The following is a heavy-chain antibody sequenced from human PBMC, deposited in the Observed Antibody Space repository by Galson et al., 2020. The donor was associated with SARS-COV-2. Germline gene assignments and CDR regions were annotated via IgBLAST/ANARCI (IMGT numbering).Heavy chain of an antibody. CDR2: IYYSGST. CDR3: ARGEGITIFGVVIIGAFDI. J-gene: IGHJ3*02. V-gene: IGHV4-31*03. D-gene: IGHD3-3*01. CDR1: GGSISSGGYY. Sequence: SETLSLTCTVSGGSISSGGYYWSWIRQPPGKGLEWIGYIYYSGSTYYNPSLKSRVTISVDTSKNQFSLKLSSVTAADTAVYYCARGEGITIFGVVIIGAFDIWGQGTMVTVSS.